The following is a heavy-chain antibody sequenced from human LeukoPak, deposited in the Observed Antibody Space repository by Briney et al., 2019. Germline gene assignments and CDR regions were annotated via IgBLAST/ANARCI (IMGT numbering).Heavy chain of an antibody. D-gene: IGHD3-16*01. CDR2: LYYSGST. CDR3: VLMAGY. CDR1: GDSSRSSDSY. Sequence: SETLSLTCTVSGDSSRSSDSYRGWIRQPPGKGLEWIGSLYYSGSTYYNPPLKSRVTISADTSKNQFSLKLTSVTAADTAVYYCVLMAGYWGQRILVTVSS. V-gene: IGHV4-39*01. J-gene: IGHJ4*02.